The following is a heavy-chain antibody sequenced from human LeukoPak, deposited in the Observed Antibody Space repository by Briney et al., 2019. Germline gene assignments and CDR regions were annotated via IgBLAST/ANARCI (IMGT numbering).Heavy chain of an antibody. CDR1: GYTFTDYY. J-gene: IGHJ6*03. CDR3: ARDMDISGVVIKGGMDV. Sequence: ASVKVSCKASGYTFTDYYIHWVRQAPGQGLEWMGWINPKSGGTNYAQKFRGRVTMTRDTSISTAYMELSSLRSDDTAVYYCARDMDISGVVIKGGMDVWGKGTTVTVSS. D-gene: IGHD3-3*02. CDR2: INPKSGGT. V-gene: IGHV1-2*02.